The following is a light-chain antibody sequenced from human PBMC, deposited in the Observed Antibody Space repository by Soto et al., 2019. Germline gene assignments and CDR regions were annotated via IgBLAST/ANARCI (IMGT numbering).Light chain of an antibody. CDR3: PQYGRT. V-gene: IGKV3-20*01. J-gene: IGKJ5*01. CDR1: QSISTNY. CDR2: AAS. Sequence: EIVLTQSPGTLSLSPGESATLSCRASQSISTNYLDWYQQKPGQAPRLLLYAASNRFTGIPDRFSGSGSGTDFTLTISRLEPEDFALYYCPQYGRTFGQGTRLEIK.